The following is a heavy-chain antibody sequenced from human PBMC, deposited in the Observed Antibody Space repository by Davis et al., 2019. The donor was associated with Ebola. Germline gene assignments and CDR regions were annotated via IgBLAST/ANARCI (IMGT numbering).Heavy chain of an antibody. CDR3: ARDGPLFALGDYYYGMDV. CDR2: ISYDGSNK. J-gene: IGHJ6*02. V-gene: IGHV3-30-3*01. D-gene: IGHD3-16*01. CDR1: GFTFSRYP. Sequence: GESLKISCAASGFTFSRYPMHCVRQAPGKGLEWVALISYDGSNKYYADSVKGRFTISRDNSKNTLYLQMNSLRAEDTAGYYCARDGPLFALGDYYYGMDVWGQGTTVTVSS.